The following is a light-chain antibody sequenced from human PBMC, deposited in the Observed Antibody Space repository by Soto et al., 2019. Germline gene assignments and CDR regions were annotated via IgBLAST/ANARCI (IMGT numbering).Light chain of an antibody. Sequence: DVVLTQSPLFLPVTLGQPASISCRSSQSLVYSDGDTFLSWFQQRPGQSPRRLIYKVSNRDTGVPVRFSGSGSGTDFTLKISRVEAADVGVYCCMQAIYWPFTFGPGTKVDIK. J-gene: IGKJ3*01. V-gene: IGKV2-30*01. CDR1: QSLVYSDGDTF. CDR3: MQAIYWPFT. CDR2: KVS.